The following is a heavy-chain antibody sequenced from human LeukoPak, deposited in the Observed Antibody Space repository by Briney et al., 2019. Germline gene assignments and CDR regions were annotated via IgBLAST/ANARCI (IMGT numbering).Heavy chain of an antibody. CDR2: ISSSSSYI. CDR1: GFTFSSYS. Sequence: KAGGSLRLSCAASGFTFSSYSMNWVRQAPGKGLEWVSSISSSSSYIYYADSVKGRFTISRDNAKNSLYLQMNSLRAEDTAVYYCARDRRSRYCSSTRCYLGCFDPWGQGTLVTVSS. D-gene: IGHD2-2*01. V-gene: IGHV3-21*01. CDR3: ARDRRSRYCSSTRCYLGCFDP. J-gene: IGHJ5*02.